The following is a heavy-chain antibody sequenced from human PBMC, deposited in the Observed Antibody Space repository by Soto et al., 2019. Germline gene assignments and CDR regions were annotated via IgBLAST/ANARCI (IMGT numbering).Heavy chain of an antibody. V-gene: IGHV4-30-2*01. CDR1: GGSISSGGYY. Sequence: QLQLQESGSGLVKPSQTLSLTCAVSGGSISSGGYYWGWIRQPPGKGVEWIGYMYHSGSTYYNPYIKSRVTIPIDRSKYQFSLKLSFAAGEDKAVYCWARVPDYWGQVILATVSS. J-gene: IGHJ4*02. CDR3: ARVPDY. D-gene: IGHD2-2*01. CDR2: MYHSGST.